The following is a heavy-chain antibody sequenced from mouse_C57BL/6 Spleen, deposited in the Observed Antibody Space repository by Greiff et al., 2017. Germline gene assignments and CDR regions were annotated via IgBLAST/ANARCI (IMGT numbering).Heavy chain of an antibody. CDR2: IYPGSGST. V-gene: IGHV1-55*01. Sequence: VQLQQSGAELVKPGASVKMSCKASGYTFTSYWITWVKQRPGQGLEWIGDIYPGSGSTNYNEKFKSKATLTVDTSSSTAYMQLSSLTSEDSAVYYCARQLTTVVAHYAMDYWGQGTSVTVSS. D-gene: IGHD1-1*01. CDR1: GYTFTSYW. J-gene: IGHJ4*01. CDR3: ARQLTTVVAHYAMDY.